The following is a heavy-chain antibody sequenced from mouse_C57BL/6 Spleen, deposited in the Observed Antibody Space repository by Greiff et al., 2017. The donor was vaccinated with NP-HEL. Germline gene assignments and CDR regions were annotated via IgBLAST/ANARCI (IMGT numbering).Heavy chain of an antibody. Sequence: EVQLQQSGPELVKPGASVKISCKASGYSFTGYYMNWVKQSPEKSLEWIGEINPSTGGTTYNQKFKAKATLTVDKSSSTAYRQLKSLTSEDSAVYYWARSGLNDMDYWGQGTSVTVSS. CDR3: ARSGLNDMDY. D-gene: IGHD3-3*01. V-gene: IGHV1-42*01. CDR1: GYSFTGYY. J-gene: IGHJ4*01. CDR2: INPSTGGT.